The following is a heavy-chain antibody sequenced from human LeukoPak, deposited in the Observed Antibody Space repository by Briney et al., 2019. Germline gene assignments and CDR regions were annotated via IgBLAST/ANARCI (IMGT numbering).Heavy chain of an antibody. D-gene: IGHD3-10*01. J-gene: IGHJ3*02. V-gene: IGHV4-61*02. CDR2: IYSSGGT. CDR3: ARGPYYYGGSAFDI. CDR1: GGSISSGSYY. Sequence: PSETLSLTCTVSGGSISSGSYYWSWIRQPDGKGLEWIGRIYSSGGTNYNPSLKSRVTISAHTSRNQFSLKLSSVTAADTAVYYCARGPYYYGGSAFDIWGQGTMVTVSS.